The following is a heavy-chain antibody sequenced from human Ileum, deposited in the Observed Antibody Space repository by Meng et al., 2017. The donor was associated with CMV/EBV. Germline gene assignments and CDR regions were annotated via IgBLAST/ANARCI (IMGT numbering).Heavy chain of an antibody. Sequence: SETLSLTCTVSGGSISGSSYYWGWIRQPPGKGLEWIGSIYYSGSTYYNLSLKSPVTISVDTSKNQFSLRLSSVTAADTAVYYCAREVRRDCSSTSCSRWVYGMDVWGQGTTVTVSS. CDR1: GGSISGSSYY. D-gene: IGHD2-2*01. V-gene: IGHV4-39*07. CDR3: AREVRRDCSSTSCSRWVYGMDV. CDR2: IYYSGST. J-gene: IGHJ6*02.